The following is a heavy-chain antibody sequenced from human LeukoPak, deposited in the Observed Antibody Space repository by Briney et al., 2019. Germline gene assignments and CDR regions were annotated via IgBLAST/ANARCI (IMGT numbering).Heavy chain of an antibody. CDR2: IYHSGST. D-gene: IGHD2-2*01. CDR3: ARALGYCSSTSCPIYYYYGMDV. Sequence: SETLSLTCAVSGYSISSGYYWGWIRQPPGKGLEWIGSIYHSGSTYYNPSLKSRVTISVDTSKNQFSPKLSSVTAADTAVYYCARALGYCSSTSCPIYYYYGMDVWGKGTTVTVSS. CDR1: GYSISSGYY. J-gene: IGHJ6*04. V-gene: IGHV4-38-2*01.